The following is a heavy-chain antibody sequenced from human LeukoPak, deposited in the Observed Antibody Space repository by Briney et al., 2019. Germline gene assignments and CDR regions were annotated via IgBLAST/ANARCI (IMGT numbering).Heavy chain of an antibody. V-gene: IGHV1-18*01. CDR1: GYTFTSYG. D-gene: IGHD1-26*01. CDR2: ISAYNGNT. Sequence: AAVKVSCKASGYTFTSYGISWVRQAAGQGLEWMGWISAYNGNTNYAQKLQGRVTMTTDTSTSTAYMELRSLRSDDTAVYYCARDYSESYYDNNWFNPGGQGTLVTVSS. CDR3: ARDYSESYYDNNWFNP. J-gene: IGHJ5*02.